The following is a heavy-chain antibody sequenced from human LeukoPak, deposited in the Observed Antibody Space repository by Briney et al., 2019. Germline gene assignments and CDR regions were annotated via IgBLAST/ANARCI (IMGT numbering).Heavy chain of an antibody. CDR1: GGSISSSSYY. D-gene: IGHD3-10*01. CDR2: IYYSGST. Sequence: SETLSLTCTVSGGSISSSSYYWGWIRQPPGKGLEWIGSIYYSGSTYYNPSLKSRVTISVDTSKNQFSLKLSSVTAADTAVDYCARHESLLLWFGETLSWFDPWGQGTLVTVSS. J-gene: IGHJ5*02. V-gene: IGHV4-39*01. CDR3: ARHESLLLWFGETLSWFDP.